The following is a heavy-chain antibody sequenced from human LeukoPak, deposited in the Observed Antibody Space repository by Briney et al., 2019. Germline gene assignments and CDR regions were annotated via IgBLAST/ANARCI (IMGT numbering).Heavy chain of an antibody. Sequence: TSETLSLTCAVYGGSFSGYYWSWIRQPPGKGLEWIGEINHSGSTNYNPSLKSRVTISVDTSKNQFSLKLSSVTAADTAVYYCARHGSYYGSGSYYSGRYYFDYWGQGTLVTVSS. V-gene: IGHV4-34*01. CDR1: GGSFSGYY. CDR2: INHSGST. D-gene: IGHD3-10*01. J-gene: IGHJ4*02. CDR3: ARHGSYYGSGSYYSGRYYFDY.